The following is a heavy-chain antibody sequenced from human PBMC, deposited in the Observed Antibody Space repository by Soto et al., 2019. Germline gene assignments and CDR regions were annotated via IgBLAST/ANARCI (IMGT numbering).Heavy chain of an antibody. Sequence: QVQLVQSGAEVKKPGASVKVSCKASGYTFTGYYMHWVRQAPGQGLEWMGWINPNSGGTNYAQKFQGWVTMTRDPSISTAYVELSRLRSDDTAVYYCAREVWDSGTNWFDPWGQGTLVTVSS. CDR3: AREVWDSGTNWFDP. J-gene: IGHJ5*02. CDR2: INPNSGGT. D-gene: IGHD3-10*01. V-gene: IGHV1-2*04. CDR1: GYTFTGYY.